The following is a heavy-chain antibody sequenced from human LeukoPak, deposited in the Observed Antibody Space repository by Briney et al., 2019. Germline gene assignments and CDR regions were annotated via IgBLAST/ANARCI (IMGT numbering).Heavy chain of an antibody. D-gene: IGHD3-3*01. J-gene: IGHJ5*02. CDR2: IYPGDSDT. V-gene: IGHV5-51*01. CDR1: GYSFTSYW. CDR3: ARAFNYDFWSGHNWFDP. Sequence: GESLKISCKGSGYSFTSYWFGWVRQMPGKGLEWMGIIYPGDSDTRYSPSFQGQVTISADKSISTAYLQWSSLKASDTAMYYCARAFNYDFWSGHNWFDPWGQGTLVTVSS.